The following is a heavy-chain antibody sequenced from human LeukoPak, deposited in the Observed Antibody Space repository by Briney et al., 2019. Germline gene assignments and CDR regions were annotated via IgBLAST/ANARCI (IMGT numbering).Heavy chain of an antibody. D-gene: IGHD3-3*01. CDR3: ASDKAAVSSWSFDY. CDR2: INAGNGNT. V-gene: IGHV1-3*01. J-gene: IGHJ4*02. Sequence: ASVKVSCKASGYTFSNHAMHWVRQAPGQRLEWMGWINAGNGNTKYSQNFEGRVTITTDTSARTAYMELNSLRSDDMAIYYCASDKAAVSSWSFDYWGQGTLVTVSS. CDR1: GYTFSNHA.